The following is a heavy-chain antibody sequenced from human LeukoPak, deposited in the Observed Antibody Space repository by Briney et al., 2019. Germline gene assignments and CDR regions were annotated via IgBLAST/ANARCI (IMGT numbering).Heavy chain of an antibody. V-gene: IGHV4-38-2*02. CDR2: IYHSGST. D-gene: IGHD6-13*01. J-gene: IGHJ4*02. CDR1: GYSISSGYY. CDR3: ARSAGTYDPSDY. Sequence: ASETLSLTCTVSGYSISSGYYWGWIRQPPGKGLEWIGSIYHSGSTYYNPSLKSRVTISVDTSKNQFSLKLSSVTAADTAVYYCARSAGTYDPSDYWGQGTLVTVSS.